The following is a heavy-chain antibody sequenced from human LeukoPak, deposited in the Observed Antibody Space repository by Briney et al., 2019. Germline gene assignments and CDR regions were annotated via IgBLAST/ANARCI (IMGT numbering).Heavy chain of an antibody. J-gene: IGHJ5*02. Sequence: SETLSLTCTVSGGSISSGSYYWSWIRQPAGKGLEWIGRIYTSGSTNYNPSLKSRVTISVDTSKNQFSLKLSSVTAADTAVYYCAREGLYSGSPWGQGTLVTVSS. D-gene: IGHD1-26*01. CDR3: AREGLYSGSP. V-gene: IGHV4-61*02. CDR1: GGSISSGSYY. CDR2: IYTSGST.